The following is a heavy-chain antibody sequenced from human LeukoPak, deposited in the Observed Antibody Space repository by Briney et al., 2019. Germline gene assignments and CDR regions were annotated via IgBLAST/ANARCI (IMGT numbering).Heavy chain of an antibody. CDR3: ARDRGSYTLEY. D-gene: IGHD1-26*01. CDR1: GLTSTSYA. Sequence: GGSLRLSCAPSGLTSTSYAMSWVRQAPGKGLEWVSSITSSGRYIDYADSVKGRFTISRDNGKHSLYLQMNCLRAEDTAVYYCARDRGSYTLEYWGQGTLVTVSS. J-gene: IGHJ4*02. V-gene: IGHV3-21*01. CDR2: ITSSGRYI.